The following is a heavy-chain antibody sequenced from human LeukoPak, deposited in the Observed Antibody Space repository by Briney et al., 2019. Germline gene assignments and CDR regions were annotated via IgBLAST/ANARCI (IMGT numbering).Heavy chain of an antibody. CDR3: ARDLFGVATPSYFDY. Sequence: SGGSLRLSCAASGFTFDDYTMHWVRQAPGKGLEWVSLISWDGGSTYYADSVKGRFTISRDNAKNSLYLQMDSLRAEDTAVYYCARDLFGVATPSYFDYWGQGTLVTVSS. J-gene: IGHJ4*02. CDR1: GFTFDDYT. CDR2: ISWDGGST. D-gene: IGHD3-3*01. V-gene: IGHV3-43*01.